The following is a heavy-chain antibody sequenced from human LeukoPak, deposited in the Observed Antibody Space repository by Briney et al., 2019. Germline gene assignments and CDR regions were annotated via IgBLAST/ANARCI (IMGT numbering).Heavy chain of an antibody. CDR2: IKHSGST. CDR1: GGSFSGSY. Sequence: SETLSLTXAVYGGSFSGSYWNWIRQAPGKGLEWLGEIKHSGSTTYNPSLTSRVPISVDTSKNQFSLKLSSVTAADTSVYYCARWMVGDAFDIWGQGTMVTVSS. CDR3: ARWMVGDAFDI. D-gene: IGHD3-10*01. J-gene: IGHJ3*02. V-gene: IGHV4-34*01.